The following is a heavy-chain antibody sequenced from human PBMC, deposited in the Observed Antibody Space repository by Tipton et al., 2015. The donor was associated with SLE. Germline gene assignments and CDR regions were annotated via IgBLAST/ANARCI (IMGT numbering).Heavy chain of an antibody. D-gene: IGHD5-12*01. J-gene: IGHJ3*02. CDR3: VKDGYDNAFDI. Sequence: SLRLSCAASGFTVSSNYMSWVRQAPGKGLEWVSVIYSGGSTYYADSVKGRFTISRDNSKNTLYLQMNSLRAEDTAVYYCVKDGYDNAFDIWGQGTMVTVSS. V-gene: IGHV3-66*02. CDR2: IYSGGST. CDR1: GFTVSSNY.